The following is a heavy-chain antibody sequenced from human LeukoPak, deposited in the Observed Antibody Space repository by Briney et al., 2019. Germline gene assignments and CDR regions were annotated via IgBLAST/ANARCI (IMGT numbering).Heavy chain of an antibody. CDR3: ARETGSYKGNYFDY. CDR1: GYTSTNYG. CDR2: ISAYNGNT. D-gene: IGHD3-9*01. J-gene: IGHJ4*02. V-gene: IGHV1-18*04. Sequence: ASVKVSCKASGYTSTNYGISWVRHAPGQGLERMGWISAYNGNTNYAQKLQGRVTMTIDTSTSTAYMEVRSLRFDDTAVYYCARETGSYKGNYFDYWGQGTLVTVSS.